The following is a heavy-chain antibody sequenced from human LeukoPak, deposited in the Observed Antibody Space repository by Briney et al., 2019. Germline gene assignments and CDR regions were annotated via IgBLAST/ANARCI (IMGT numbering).Heavy chain of an antibody. CDR2: IYYSGST. J-gene: IGHJ5*02. CDR3: ARDGPFVVPAVS. Sequence: SETLSLTCTVSGASLSSGDYLWSWIRQPPGMGLEWIGNIYYSGSTDYNASLKSRVTISVDTSKNQFSLKLSSVTAADTAVYYCARDGPFVVPAVSWGQGTLVTVSS. D-gene: IGHD2-2*01. CDR1: GASLSSGDYL. V-gene: IGHV4-30-4*02.